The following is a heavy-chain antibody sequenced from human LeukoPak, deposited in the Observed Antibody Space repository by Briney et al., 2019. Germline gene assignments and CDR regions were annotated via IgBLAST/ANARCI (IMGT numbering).Heavy chain of an antibody. Sequence: GGSLRLSCAASGFTFSSYAMSWVRQAPGKGLEWVSAISGSGGSTYYADSVKGRFTISRDNSKNTLYLQMNSLRAEDTAVYYCAKTTGDIKRSNHFDYWGQGTLVTVSS. D-gene: IGHD2-15*01. J-gene: IGHJ4*02. V-gene: IGHV3-23*01. CDR2: ISGSGGST. CDR3: AKTTGDIKRSNHFDY. CDR1: GFTFSSYA.